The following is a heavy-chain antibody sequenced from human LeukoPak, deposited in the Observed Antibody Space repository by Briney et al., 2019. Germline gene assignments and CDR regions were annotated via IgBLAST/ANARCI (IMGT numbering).Heavy chain of an antibody. J-gene: IGHJ4*02. CDR2: ISSSSSTI. V-gene: IGHV3-48*04. D-gene: IGHD1-26*01. CDR3: ARDRKSGEWDLVP. Sequence: GGSLRLSCVASGFTFSSHSMNWVRQAPGKGLEWVSYISSSSSTIYYADSVKGRFTISRDNAKNSLYLQMNSLRAEDTAVYYCARDRKSGEWDLVPWGQGTLVTVSS. CDR1: GFTFSSHS.